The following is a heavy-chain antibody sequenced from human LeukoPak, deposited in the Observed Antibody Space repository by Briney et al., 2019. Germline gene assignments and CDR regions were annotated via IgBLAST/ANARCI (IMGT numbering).Heavy chain of an antibody. CDR1: GYTFTDYY. Sequence: AASVKVSCKASGYTFTDYYIHWVRQAPGQGLEWMGRINPNSGGTNYAQKFQGRVTMTRDTSISTVYMELNRLRSDDSAVYYCARWASFDAFDIWGQGTMVTVSS. J-gene: IGHJ3*02. CDR3: ARWASFDAFDI. V-gene: IGHV1-2*06. CDR2: INPNSGGT.